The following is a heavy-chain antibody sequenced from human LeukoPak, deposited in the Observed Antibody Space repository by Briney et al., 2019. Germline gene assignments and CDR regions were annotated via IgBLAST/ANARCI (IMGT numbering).Heavy chain of an antibody. V-gene: IGHV3-7*05. CDR2: IEQDGSKK. D-gene: IGHD2-21*02. J-gene: IGHJ5*01. CDR1: GFSFSSYW. Sequence: GGSLRLSRAASGFSFSSYWMSWVRQAPGKGLEWVANIEQDGSKKYYVDSVKGRFTISRDNAKNSLYLQMNSLRVEDTAVYYCARDTAGLDSWGQGTLVTVSS. CDR3: ARDTAGLDS.